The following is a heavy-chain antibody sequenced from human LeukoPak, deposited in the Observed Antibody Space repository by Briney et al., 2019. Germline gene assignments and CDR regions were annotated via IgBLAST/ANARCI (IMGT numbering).Heavy chain of an antibody. CDR3: ARAGTGYSSSWFRAFDI. D-gene: IGHD6-13*01. Sequence: SETLSLTCTVSGGSISSYYWSWIRQPAGKGLEWIGRIYTSGRTNYNPSLKSRVTTSVDTSKNQFSLKLSSVTAADTAVYYCARAGTGYSSSWFRAFDIWGQGTMVTVSS. J-gene: IGHJ3*02. CDR2: IYTSGRT. CDR1: GGSISSYY. V-gene: IGHV4-4*07.